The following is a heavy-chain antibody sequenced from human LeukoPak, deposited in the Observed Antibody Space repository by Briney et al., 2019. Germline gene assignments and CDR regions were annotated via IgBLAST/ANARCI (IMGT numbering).Heavy chain of an antibody. CDR2: INPNSGGT. CDR3: ARSDSSGWLDY. D-gene: IGHD6-19*01. Sequence: ASVKVSCKASGYTFTGYYMQWVRQAPGQGPEWMGWINPNSGGTNYAQKFQGRVTMTRDTSISTAYVELSRLRSDDTAVYYCARSDSSGWLDYWGQGALVTVSS. CDR1: GYTFTGYY. J-gene: IGHJ4*02. V-gene: IGHV1-2*02.